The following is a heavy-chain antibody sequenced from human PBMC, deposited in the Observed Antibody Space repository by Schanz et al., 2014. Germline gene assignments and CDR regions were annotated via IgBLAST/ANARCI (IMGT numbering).Heavy chain of an antibody. V-gene: IGHV1-69*02. CDR3: ARSGSSNWYFFDY. Sequence: QVHLVQSGAEVKKPGSSVKVSCKASGGTFSSDTFSWVRQAPGQGLEWMGRIVPIAGITNYAQRFQGRVTITADKSSDTAYMEVSSLRSEDTAVYYCARSGSSNWYFFDYWGQGSLVTVSS. D-gene: IGHD6-13*01. J-gene: IGHJ4*02. CDR1: GGTFSSDT. CDR2: IVPIAGIT.